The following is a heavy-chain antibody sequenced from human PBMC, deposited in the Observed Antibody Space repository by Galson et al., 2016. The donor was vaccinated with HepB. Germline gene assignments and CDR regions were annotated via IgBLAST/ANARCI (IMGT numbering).Heavy chain of an antibody. V-gene: IGHV1-69*13. CDR2: IIPIFNTP. CDR1: GGTFSSYA. D-gene: IGHD6-19*01. J-gene: IGHJ4*02. Sequence: SVKVSCKASGGTFSSYAISWVRQAPGQGLEWVGGIIPIFNTPNYAQKFQGRVTITADESTSTAYMELSSLRSEDTAMFYCARGSGGGSGWFERFDYWGQGTLVTVSS. CDR3: ARGSGGGSGWFERFDY.